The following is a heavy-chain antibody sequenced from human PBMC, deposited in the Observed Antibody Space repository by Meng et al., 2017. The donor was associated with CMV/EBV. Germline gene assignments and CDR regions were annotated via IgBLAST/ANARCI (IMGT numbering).Heavy chain of an antibody. V-gene: IGHV3-21*01. CDR3: ARVYSNFLDY. CDR1: GFTFSSYS. D-gene: IGHD4-11*01. CDR2: ISSSSYI. Sequence: GESLKISCAASGFTFSSYSMNWVRQAPGKGLEWVSSISSSSYIYYADSVKGRFTISRDNAKNSLYLQMNSLRAEDTAVYYCARVYSNFLDYWGQGTLVTVSS. J-gene: IGHJ4*02.